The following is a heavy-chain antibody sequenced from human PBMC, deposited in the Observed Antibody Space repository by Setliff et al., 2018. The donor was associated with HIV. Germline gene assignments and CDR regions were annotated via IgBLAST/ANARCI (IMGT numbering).Heavy chain of an antibody. V-gene: IGHV4-34*01. J-gene: IGHJ4*02. CDR1: GGSFNDYY. CDR3: AREIPYSYGGRGHPL. Sequence: SETLSLTCAVYGGSFNDYYWTWIRQPPGKGLEWIGEIDHSGNIKYHASLKSRVTISKDTSKNQISLKLRSVTAADTAVYYCAREIPYSYGGRGHPLWGQGTLVTVSS. CDR2: IDHSGNI. D-gene: IGHD3-10*01.